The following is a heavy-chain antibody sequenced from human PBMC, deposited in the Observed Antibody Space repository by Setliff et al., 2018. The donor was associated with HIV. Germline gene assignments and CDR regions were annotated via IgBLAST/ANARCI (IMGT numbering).Heavy chain of an antibody. V-gene: IGHV1-69*13. CDR3: TNRGGSGTNVGNWFDP. CDR2: ILPIFGAT. Sequence: GPPVKVSCKASGDNFNNVAFNWVRQAPGQGLEWMGGILPIFGATDYAQKFQGRLTLTAVQSENSVYMELSSLRSDDTAVYYCTNRGGSGTNVGNWFDPWGQGTLVT. J-gene: IGHJ5*02. D-gene: IGHD3-10*01. CDR1: GDNFNNVA.